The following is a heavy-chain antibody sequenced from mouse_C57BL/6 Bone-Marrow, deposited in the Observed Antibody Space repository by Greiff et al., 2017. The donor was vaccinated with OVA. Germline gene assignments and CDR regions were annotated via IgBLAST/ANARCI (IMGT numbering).Heavy chain of an antibody. CDR3: ARSPYYYGSSPSYAMDY. Sequence: EVMLVESGGGLVQPGGSLSLSCAASGFTFTDYYMSWVRQPPGKALEWLGFIRNKANGYTTEYSASVKGRFTISRDNSQSILYLQMNALRAEDSATYYCARSPYYYGSSPSYAMDYWGQGTSVTVSS. V-gene: IGHV7-3*01. D-gene: IGHD1-1*01. CDR1: GFTFTDYY. CDR2: IRNKANGYTT. J-gene: IGHJ4*01.